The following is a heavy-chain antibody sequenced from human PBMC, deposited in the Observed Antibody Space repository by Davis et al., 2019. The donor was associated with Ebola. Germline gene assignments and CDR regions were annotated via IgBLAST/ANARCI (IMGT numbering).Heavy chain of an antibody. D-gene: IGHD3-10*01. Sequence: GESLKISCAASGFTFGTYAMHWVRQAPGKGLEWVALISYDGSHTNYADSVKGRFTISRDNYKNTLFLQMNSLRPEDTAVYYCARDLMVRGIISPFFDYWGQGNLVTVSS. J-gene: IGHJ4*02. CDR1: GFTFGTYA. V-gene: IGHV3-30*04. CDR2: ISYDGSHT. CDR3: ARDLMVRGIISPFFDY.